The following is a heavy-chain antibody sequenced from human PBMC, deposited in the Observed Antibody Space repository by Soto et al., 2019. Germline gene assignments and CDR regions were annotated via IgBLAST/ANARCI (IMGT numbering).Heavy chain of an antibody. D-gene: IGHD1-26*01. V-gene: IGHV4-34*01. CDR3: ASTATSGSYLGGIGY. CDR2: INHSGST. Sequence: SETLSLTCAVYGGSFSGYYWSWIRQPPGKGLEWIGEINHSGSTNYNPSLKSRVTISVDTSKNQFSLKLSSVTAADTAVYYCASTATSGSYLGGIGYWGQGTLVTVSS. J-gene: IGHJ4*02. CDR1: GGSFSGYY.